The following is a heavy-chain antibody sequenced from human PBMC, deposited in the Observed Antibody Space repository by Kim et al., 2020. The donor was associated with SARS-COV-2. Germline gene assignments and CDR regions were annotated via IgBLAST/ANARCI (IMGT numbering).Heavy chain of an antibody. Sequence: GGSLRLSCAASGLTFGDFGMHWVRQAPGKGLEWVAVIWFDGTNDCYADSVKGRFTISRDDSINTLYLQMNSLRAEDTALYFCATEKSGYAFDYWGQGTLV. CDR2: IWFDGTND. J-gene: IGHJ4*02. D-gene: IGHD3-3*01. CDR3: ATEKSGYAFDY. CDR1: GLTFGDFG. V-gene: IGHV3-33*01.